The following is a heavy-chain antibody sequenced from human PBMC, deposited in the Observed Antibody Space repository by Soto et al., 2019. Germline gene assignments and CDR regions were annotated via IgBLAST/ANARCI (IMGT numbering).Heavy chain of an antibody. D-gene: IGHD5-12*01. J-gene: IGHJ4*02. Sequence: EVQLLESGGGLVQPGGSLRLSCAASGFTFSSYAMSWVRQAPGKGLEWVSAISGSGGSTYYADSVKGRFAISRDNSKNTLYLQMNSLRAEDTAVSYCAKEKVNSGYDSGYFDYWGQGTLVTVSS. CDR3: AKEKVNSGYDSGYFDY. CDR2: ISGSGGST. V-gene: IGHV3-23*01. CDR1: GFTFSSYA.